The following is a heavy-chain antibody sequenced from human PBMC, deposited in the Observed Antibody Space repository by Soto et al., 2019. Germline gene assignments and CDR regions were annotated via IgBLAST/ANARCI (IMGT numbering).Heavy chain of an antibody. Sequence: ASVKVSCKASGYTFTSYDINWVRQATGQGLEWMGWMNPNSGNTGYAQKFQGRVTMTRNTSISTAYMELSSLRSEDMAVYYCARMAAGTYYYYYYMDVWGKGTTVTVSS. D-gene: IGHD6-13*01. CDR3: ARMAAGTYYYYYYMDV. J-gene: IGHJ6*03. CDR2: MNPNSGNT. V-gene: IGHV1-8*01. CDR1: GYTFTSYD.